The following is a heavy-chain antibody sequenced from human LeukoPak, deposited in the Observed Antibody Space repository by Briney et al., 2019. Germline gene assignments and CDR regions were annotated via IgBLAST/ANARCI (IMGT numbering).Heavy chain of an antibody. J-gene: IGHJ4*02. D-gene: IGHD4-17*01. V-gene: IGHV3-33*01. Sequence: GRSLRLSCAASGFTFSSYGMHWVRQAPGKGLEWVAVIWYDGSNKYYADSVKGRFTISRDNSKNTLYLQMNSLRAEDTAVYYCARDTQTPYGPFDYWGQGTLVTVSS. CDR2: IWYDGSNK. CDR3: ARDTQTPYGPFDY. CDR1: GFTFSSYG.